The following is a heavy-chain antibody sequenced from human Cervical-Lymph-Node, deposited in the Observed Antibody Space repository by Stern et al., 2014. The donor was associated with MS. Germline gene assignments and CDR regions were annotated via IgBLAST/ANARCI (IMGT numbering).Heavy chain of an antibody. Sequence: VQLVESGGGVVQPGRSLRLSCVASGFSFSSYGMPWVRQTPVQGLEWVAFIWSDGTNIYYADSVRGRFTISRDNSKNTLSLQMNSLRADDTALYYCARDTLAGLDWGQGTLVTVSS. CDR3: ARDTLAGLD. D-gene: IGHD6-19*01. J-gene: IGHJ4*02. CDR1: GFSFSSYG. CDR2: IWSDGTNI. V-gene: IGHV3-33*01.